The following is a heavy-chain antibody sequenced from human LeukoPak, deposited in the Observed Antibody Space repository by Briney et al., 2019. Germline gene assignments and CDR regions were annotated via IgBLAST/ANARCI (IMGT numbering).Heavy chain of an antibody. Sequence: PSETLSLTCTVSGGSISSGDYYWSWIRQPPGKGLEWIGYIYYSGSTYYNPSLKSRVTISVDTSKNQFSLKLSSVTAADTAVYYCARGQDGWLGPPYAFDIWGQGTMVTVSS. CDR1: GGSISSGDYY. V-gene: IGHV4-30-4*08. CDR2: IYYSGST. D-gene: IGHD5-12*01. J-gene: IGHJ3*02. CDR3: ARGQDGWLGPPYAFDI.